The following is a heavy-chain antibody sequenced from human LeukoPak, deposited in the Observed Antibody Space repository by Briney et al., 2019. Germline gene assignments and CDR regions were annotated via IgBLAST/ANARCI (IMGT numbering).Heavy chain of an antibody. V-gene: IGHV3-30*18. CDR3: AKVQKRELRLVPDAFDI. J-gene: IGHJ3*02. Sequence: GRSLRLSCAASGFTFSSYGMHWVRQAPGKGLEWVAVISYDGSNKYYADSVKGRFTISRDDSKNTLYLQMSSLRAEDTAVYYCAKVQKRELRLVPDAFDIWGQGTMVTVSS. D-gene: IGHD1-26*01. CDR1: GFTFSSYG. CDR2: ISYDGSNK.